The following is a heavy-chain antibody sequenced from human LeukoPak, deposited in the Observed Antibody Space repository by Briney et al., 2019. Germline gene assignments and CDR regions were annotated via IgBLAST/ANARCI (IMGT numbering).Heavy chain of an antibody. J-gene: IGHJ6*02. CDR3: TTASDYGNYYYGMDV. CDR1: GFTFSNAW. Sequence: PGGSLRLSCAASGFTFSNAWMNWVRQAPGKGLEWVGRIKSKTDGGTPDYAAPVKGRFTISRDDSQNTLYLQMNSLTTEDTAVYYCTTASDYGNYYYGMDVWGQGTTGTVSS. CDR2: IKSKTDGGTP. D-gene: IGHD4-17*01. V-gene: IGHV3-15*01.